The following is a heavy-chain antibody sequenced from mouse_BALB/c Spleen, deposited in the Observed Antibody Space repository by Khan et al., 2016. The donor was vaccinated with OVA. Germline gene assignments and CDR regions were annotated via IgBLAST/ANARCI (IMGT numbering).Heavy chain of an antibody. Sequence: EVQLQESGPGLVKPSQSLSLTCTVTGYSITSGYGWNWIRQFPGNKLEWMGYISYSGSTNYNPSLQSRIPITRDTSNNPSFLQVNAVTTEDTATYYCARTARIKYWGQGTTLTVSS. CDR3: ARTARIKY. CDR1: GYSITSGYG. J-gene: IGHJ2*01. D-gene: IGHD1-2*01. V-gene: IGHV3-2*02. CDR2: ISYSGST.